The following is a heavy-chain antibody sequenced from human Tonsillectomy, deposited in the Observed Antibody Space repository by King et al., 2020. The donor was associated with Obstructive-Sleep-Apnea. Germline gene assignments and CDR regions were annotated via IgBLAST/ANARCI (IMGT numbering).Heavy chain of an antibody. J-gene: IGHJ2*01. CDR3: ARVPLSYYGSGSNWYFDL. V-gene: IGHV4-34*01. CDR2: INHRGRT. Sequence: VQLQQWGSGLLKPSEILSLTCAVYGGSFSYYYWSWIRQPPGKGLEWIGEINHRGRTSFSPSLKGRCTISVDTSKNQFSLKLSSVTAADTAVYYCARVPLSYYGSGSNWYFDLWGRGTLVTVSS. D-gene: IGHD3-10*01. CDR1: GGSFSYYY.